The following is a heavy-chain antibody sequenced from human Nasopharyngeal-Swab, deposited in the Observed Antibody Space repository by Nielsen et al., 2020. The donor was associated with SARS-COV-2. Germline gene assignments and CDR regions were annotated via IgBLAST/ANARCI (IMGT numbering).Heavy chain of an antibody. J-gene: IGHJ4*02. V-gene: IGHV4-34*01. D-gene: IGHD6-25*01. CDR1: GGSLSGYY. CDR3: ASALRGAAAKYYFDY. CDR2: INHSGST. Sequence: SETLSLTCAVYGGSLSGYYWSWIRQPPGKGLEWIGEINHSGSTNYNPSLKSRVTISVDTSKNQFSLKLSSVTAADTAVYYCASALRGAAAKYYFDYWGQGTLVTVSS.